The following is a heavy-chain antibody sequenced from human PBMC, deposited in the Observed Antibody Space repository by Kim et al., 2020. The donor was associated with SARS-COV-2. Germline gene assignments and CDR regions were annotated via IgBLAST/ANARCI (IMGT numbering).Heavy chain of an antibody. V-gene: IGHV1-69*01. Sequence: KFQGRVTITADESTSTAYMELSSLRSEDTAVYYCARDHRGYDFWSGYYDYWGQGTLVTVSS. J-gene: IGHJ4*02. D-gene: IGHD3-3*01. CDR3: ARDHRGYDFWSGYYDY.